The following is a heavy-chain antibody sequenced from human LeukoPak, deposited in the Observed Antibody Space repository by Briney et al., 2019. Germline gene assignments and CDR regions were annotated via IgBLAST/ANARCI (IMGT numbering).Heavy chain of an antibody. D-gene: IGHD3-10*01. Sequence: GGSLRLSCVASGFTFSSYWMSWVRQAPGKGLEWVGRIKSKTDGGTADYAAPVKGRFTISRDDSKNTLYLQMNSLKTEDTAVYYCTTVLTMVRGDYYFDYWGQGTLVTVSS. CDR1: GFTFSSYW. CDR2: IKSKTDGGTA. J-gene: IGHJ4*02. V-gene: IGHV3-15*01. CDR3: TTVLTMVRGDYYFDY.